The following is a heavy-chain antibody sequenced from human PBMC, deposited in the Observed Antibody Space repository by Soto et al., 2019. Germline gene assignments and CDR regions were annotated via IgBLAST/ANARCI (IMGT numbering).Heavy chain of an antibody. V-gene: IGHV3-33*01. D-gene: IGHD2-21*02. CDR2: IWYDGSNK. J-gene: IGHJ2*01. CDR3: ARGWYCGGDCYEWYFDL. CDR1: GFTFSSYG. Sequence: QVQLVESGGGVVQSGRSLRLSCAASGFTFSSYGMHWVRQAPGKGLEWVAVIWYDGSNKYYADSVKGRFTISRDNSKNTLYLQMKSLRAEDTAVYYCARGWYCGGDCYEWYFDLWGRGTLVTVSS.